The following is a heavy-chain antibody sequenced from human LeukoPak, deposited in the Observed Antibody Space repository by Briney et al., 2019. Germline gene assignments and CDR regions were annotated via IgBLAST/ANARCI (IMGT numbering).Heavy chain of an antibody. J-gene: IGHJ5*02. Sequence: GASVKVSCKASGYTFTSYYMHWVRQAPGQGLEWMGGIIPIFGTANYAQKFQGRVTITADESTSTAYMELSSLRSEDTAVYYCAAATYGSGSYWFDPWGQGTLVTVSS. CDR3: AAATYGSGSYWFDP. D-gene: IGHD3-10*01. CDR1: GYTFTSYY. CDR2: IIPIFGTA. V-gene: IGHV1-69*13.